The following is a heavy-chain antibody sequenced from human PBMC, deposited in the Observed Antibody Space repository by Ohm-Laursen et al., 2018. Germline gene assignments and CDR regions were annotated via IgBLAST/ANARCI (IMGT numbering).Heavy chain of an antibody. V-gene: IGHV3-21*01. J-gene: IGHJ6*02. Sequence: GQTLSLTCAASGFTLSSYDMNWVRQAPGKGLEWISYISETGSHIYDADSMRGRFTVARDNAKNLLYLQLNSLRVEDTAVYYCARDSSRRAREGGMGAWGQGTMVTVSS. CDR3: ARDSSRRAREGGMGA. CDR2: ISETGSHI. D-gene: IGHD6-6*01. CDR1: GFTLSSYD.